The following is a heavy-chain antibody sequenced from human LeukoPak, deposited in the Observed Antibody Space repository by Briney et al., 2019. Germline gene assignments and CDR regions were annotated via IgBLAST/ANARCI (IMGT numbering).Heavy chain of an antibody. J-gene: IGHJ4*02. Sequence: GGSLRLSCAASGFTFSSYAMSWVRQAPGKGLEWVSAISGSGGSTYYADSAKGRFTISRDNSKNTLYLQMNSLRAEDTAVYYCAKERIPPKSHYYDSSGARIDPLDYWGQGTLVTVSS. CDR1: GFTFSSYA. CDR2: ISGSGGST. D-gene: IGHD3-22*01. V-gene: IGHV3-23*01. CDR3: AKERIPPKSHYYDSSGARIDPLDY.